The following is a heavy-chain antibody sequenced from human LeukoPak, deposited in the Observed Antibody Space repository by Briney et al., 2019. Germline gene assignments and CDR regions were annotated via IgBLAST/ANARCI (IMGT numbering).Heavy chain of an antibody. D-gene: IGHD3-10*01. CDR2: INPGNGNT. CDR1: GYSFTSYA. CDR3: ARDLEVRGTMDV. J-gene: IGHJ6*04. V-gene: IGHV1-3*01. Sequence: ASVKASCKASGYSFTSYAMHWGREAPGQRLEWVGGINPGNGNTKYSQKFQGRGTIARDTSASTADMELSSLRSEDTAVEYCARDLEVRGTMDVWGKGTTVTVSS.